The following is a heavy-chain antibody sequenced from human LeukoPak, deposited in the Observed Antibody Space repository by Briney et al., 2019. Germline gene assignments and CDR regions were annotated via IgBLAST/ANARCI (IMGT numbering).Heavy chain of an antibody. CDR3: ARSSNTPDSSTWFFDY. J-gene: IGHJ4*02. V-gene: IGHV4-31*03. CDR1: RGSIGNGDFY. Sequence: SETLSLTCTVSRGSIGNGDFYWSWIRQHPGKGLEWIGHIYYSGSTFYNPSLRSRLTISVDTAKNQFSLHLSSVTAAAYALYYCARSSNTPDSSTWFFDYWGQGILVTASS. CDR2: IYYSGST. D-gene: IGHD6-6*01.